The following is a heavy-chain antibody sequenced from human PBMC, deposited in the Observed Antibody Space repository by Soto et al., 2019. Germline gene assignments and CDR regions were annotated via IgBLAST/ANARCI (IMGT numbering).Heavy chain of an antibody. CDR1: GGSISNYY. J-gene: IGHJ6*02. V-gene: IGHV4-59*01. Sequence: SKTVSLTCTVPGGSISNYYWSWIRQPPGRGLEWIGYIYYSGSTNYNPSLKSRVTISVDTSKNQFSLKLSSVTAADTAVYYGARVGIAVAGTVDYHYRMAGRGQGTTVTVSS. CDR2: IYYSGST. D-gene: IGHD6-19*01. CDR3: ARVGIAVAGTVDYHYRMAG.